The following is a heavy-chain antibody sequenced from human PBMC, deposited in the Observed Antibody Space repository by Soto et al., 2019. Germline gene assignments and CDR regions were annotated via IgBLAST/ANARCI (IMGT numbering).Heavy chain of an antibody. CDR1: GYTFTSYG. Sequence: GASVKVSCKASGYTFTSYGISWVRQAPGQGLEWMGWISAYNGNTNYAQKLQGRVTMTTDTSTSTAYMELRSLRSGDTAVYYCARGGYSDSSGWEFDLRGRRTLVTVSS. J-gene: IGHJ2*01. CDR3: ARGGYSDSSGWEFDL. D-gene: IGHD6-19*01. V-gene: IGHV1-18*01. CDR2: ISAYNGNT.